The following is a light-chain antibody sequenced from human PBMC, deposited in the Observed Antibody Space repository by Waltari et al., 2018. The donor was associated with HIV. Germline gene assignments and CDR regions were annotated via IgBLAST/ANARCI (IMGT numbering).Light chain of an antibody. Sequence: DIVMTQSPPTLSVSPGQRVTLSCRASQSISAKVAWYQQRPGQAPRLLIYEAATRPTGIPARFSGSGPGTEFTLTISSLQSEDFATYFCQQYDSGPRGITFGQGTMLEIK. J-gene: IGKJ2*01. CDR2: EAA. CDR1: QSISAK. V-gene: IGKV3-15*01. CDR3: QQYDSGPRGIT.